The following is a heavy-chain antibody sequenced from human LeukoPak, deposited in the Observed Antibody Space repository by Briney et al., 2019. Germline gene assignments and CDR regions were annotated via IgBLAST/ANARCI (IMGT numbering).Heavy chain of an antibody. CDR3: ARHRYSSGWFFDH. D-gene: IGHD6-19*01. CDR2: IYYSGST. J-gene: IGHJ4*02. Sequence: SETLSLTCSLWYPSISCQNWRYTRQPPGKGLEWIGYIYYSGSTNYSPSLKSRVTISAHTSKHEFYLRLSSVTAADTAVYYCARHRYSSGWFFDHCGQGTLVTVSS. CDR1: YPSISCQN. V-gene: IGHV4-59*08.